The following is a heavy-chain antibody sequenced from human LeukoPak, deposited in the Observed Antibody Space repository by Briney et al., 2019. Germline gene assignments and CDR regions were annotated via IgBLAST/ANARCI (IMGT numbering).Heavy chain of an antibody. D-gene: IGHD2-15*01. V-gene: IGHV1-69*05. CDR2: IIPIFGTA. J-gene: IGHJ6*03. CDR1: GGTFSSYA. CDR3: ARDGEVVAASYYYYYMDV. Sequence: VASVKVSCKASGGTFSSYAISWVRQAPGQGREWMGRIIPIFGTANYAQKFQGRVTITTDESTSTAYMELSSLRSEDTAVYYCARDGEVVAASYYYYYMDVWGKGTTVTVSS.